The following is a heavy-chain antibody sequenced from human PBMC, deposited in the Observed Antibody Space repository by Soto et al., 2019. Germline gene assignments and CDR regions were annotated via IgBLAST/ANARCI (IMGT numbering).Heavy chain of an antibody. CDR1: GFTFRNSA. Sequence: QVQLVESGGGVVQPGRSLRLSCAASGFTFRNSAMHWVRQAPGKGLEWVAVISHDGRNEYYADSVKGRFTISRDNAKNSLYLQMNSLRAEDTAVYYCARDGVGATTYYGMDVWGQGTTVTVSS. J-gene: IGHJ6*02. D-gene: IGHD1-26*01. V-gene: IGHV3-30*04. CDR2: ISHDGRNE. CDR3: ARDGVGATTYYGMDV.